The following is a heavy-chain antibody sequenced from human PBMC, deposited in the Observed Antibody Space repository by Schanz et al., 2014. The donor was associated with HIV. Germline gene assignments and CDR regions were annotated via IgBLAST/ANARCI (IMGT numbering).Heavy chain of an antibody. CDR1: GFTFSSYS. V-gene: IGHV3-48*02. CDR3: ARSPSFGMDV. J-gene: IGHJ6*02. CDR2: ISSASTFT. Sequence: EVQLVESGGRLVQPGGSLRLSCVASGFTFSSYSMNWVRQAPGKGLEWDSKISSASTFTFYADSVRGRFTVSRDNAKNSLYLQMNSLRDEDTAVYYCARSPSFGMDVWGQGTTVTVSS.